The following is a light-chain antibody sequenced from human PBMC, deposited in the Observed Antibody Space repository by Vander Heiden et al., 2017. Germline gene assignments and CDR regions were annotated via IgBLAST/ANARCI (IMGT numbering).Light chain of an antibody. J-gene: IGKJ2*01. Sequence: IGLTQSPGTLSLSPGERATLSCRASQCVSSSYLAWYQQQPGPAPRLLIYGASSTATGIPDRFSGSGSGTDFTLTISRLEPEDVAVYYCQQYGSSPPTYTFGQGTKLEIK. CDR1: QCVSSSY. CDR2: GAS. V-gene: IGKV3-20*01. CDR3: QQYGSSPPTYT.